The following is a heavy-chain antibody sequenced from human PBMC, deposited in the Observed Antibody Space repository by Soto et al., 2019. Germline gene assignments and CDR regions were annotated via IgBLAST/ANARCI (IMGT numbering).Heavy chain of an antibody. CDR3: ARGMGRYFDL. Sequence: CISNFYWSWIRQPAGKGLGSLGRISASGRTNYNPSLQSRVAMSLDTSKNEFSLRLTSLTATDTAVYFCARGMGRYFDLWGRGTLVTVSS. D-gene: IGHD2-8*01. CDR2: ISASGRT. CDR1: CISNFY. J-gene: IGHJ2*01. V-gene: IGHV4-4*07.